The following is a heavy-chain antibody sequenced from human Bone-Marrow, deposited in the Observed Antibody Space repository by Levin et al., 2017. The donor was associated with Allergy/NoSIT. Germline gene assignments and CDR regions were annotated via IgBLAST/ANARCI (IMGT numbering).Heavy chain of an antibody. D-gene: IGHD3-10*01. CDR1: GFTFSSYA. CDR2: ISYDGSNK. J-gene: IGHJ3*02. Sequence: GESLKISCAASGFTFSSYAMHWVRQAPGKGLEWVAVISYDGSNKYYADSVKGRFTISRDNSKNTLYLQMNSLRAEDTAVYYCARGLVRGVIIGGLDAFDIWGQGTMVTVSS. CDR3: ARGLVRGVIIGGLDAFDI. V-gene: IGHV3-30*04.